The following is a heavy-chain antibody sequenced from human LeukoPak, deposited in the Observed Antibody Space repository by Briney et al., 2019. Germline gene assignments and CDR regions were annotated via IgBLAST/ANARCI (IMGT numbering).Heavy chain of an antibody. J-gene: IGHJ4*02. CDR2: ISNDGSTT. D-gene: IGHD3-16*01. V-gene: IGHV3-74*01. Sequence: QPGGSLRLSCAASGFTFCDFWMPWVRQAPGKGLVWVSRISNDGSTTTYADSVRGRFTISRDNAKNTLYLQMNSLRAEDTAVYYCARDCGSTGCDDWGQGTLVTVSS. CDR3: ARDCGSTGCDD. CDR1: GFTFCDFW.